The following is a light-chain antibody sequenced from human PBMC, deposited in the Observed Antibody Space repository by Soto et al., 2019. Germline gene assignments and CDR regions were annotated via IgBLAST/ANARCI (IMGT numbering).Light chain of an antibody. CDR1: SSDVGSYNL. CDR3: CSYAGGSPFLYV. J-gene: IGLJ1*01. Sequence: QSVLTQPASVSGSPGQSITISCTGTSSDVGSYNLASWYQQHPGKAPKLMIYEVSKRPSGVSNRFSGSKSGNTASLTISGLQAEDEVDYYCCSYAGGSPFLYVFGTGTKVTVL. CDR2: EVS. V-gene: IGLV2-23*02.